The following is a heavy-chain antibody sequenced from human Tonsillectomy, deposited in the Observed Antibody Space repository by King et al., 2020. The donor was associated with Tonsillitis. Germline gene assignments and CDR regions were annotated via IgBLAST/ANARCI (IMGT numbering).Heavy chain of an antibody. D-gene: IGHD1-26*01. Sequence: QLVQSGAEVKKPGASVKVSCKASGYTFTGYYMHWVRQAPGQGLEWMGWINPNSGGTNSAQRFQGRVTMTMDTSINTAYLELSRLTSDDTAVYYCARARTGSYSWYFDLWGRGALVTVSS. V-gene: IGHV1-2*02. CDR1: GYTFTGYY. J-gene: IGHJ2*01. CDR3: ARARTGSYSWYFDL. CDR2: INPNSGGT.